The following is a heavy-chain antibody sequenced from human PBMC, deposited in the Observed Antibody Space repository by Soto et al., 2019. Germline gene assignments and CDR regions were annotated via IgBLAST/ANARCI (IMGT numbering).Heavy chain of an antibody. CDR3: ARGRDKRWEPPRCPDY. V-gene: IGHV1-8*01. Sequence: QVQLVQSGAEVKKPGASVTVSCKTSGYTFTSYDINWVRQATGQGLEWLGWMNPNSGNTGYAQKFQGRVIMTRETSINTAYMELSSLTSEDTAVYYCARGRDKRWEPPRCPDYWGQGTLVTVSS. CDR1: GYTFTSYD. D-gene: IGHD1-26*01. J-gene: IGHJ4*02. CDR2: MNPNSGNT.